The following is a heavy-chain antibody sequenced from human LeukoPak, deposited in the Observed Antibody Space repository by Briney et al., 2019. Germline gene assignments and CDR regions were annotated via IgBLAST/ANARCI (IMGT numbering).Heavy chain of an antibody. CDR2: ISVYNGNT. CDR3: ARDRDVVWALTTVRGDFDI. Sequence: ASVKVSCKASGYTFTSYGISWVRQAPGQGLEWMGWISVYNGNTNYAQKLQGRVTMTTDTFTSTAYMELRSLRSDDTAVYYCARDRDVVWALTTVRGDFDIWGQGTMVTVSS. D-gene: IGHD4-17*01. J-gene: IGHJ3*02. V-gene: IGHV1-18*01. CDR1: GYTFTSYG.